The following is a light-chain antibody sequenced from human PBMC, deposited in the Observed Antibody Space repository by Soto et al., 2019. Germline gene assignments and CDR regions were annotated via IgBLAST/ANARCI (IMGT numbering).Light chain of an antibody. Sequence: DIQMSQSHSTLSASVGDRVTITSRDSHSISGWSAWYQQKPGKAPKLLNYTASSSKSGLPSRFSGSGFGTEFPLTISILQPDDSATYYRQNYNQYSRTFGQGTKVDIK. CDR2: TAS. CDR3: QNYNQYSRT. V-gene: IGKV1-5*01. CDR1: HSISGW. J-gene: IGKJ1*01.